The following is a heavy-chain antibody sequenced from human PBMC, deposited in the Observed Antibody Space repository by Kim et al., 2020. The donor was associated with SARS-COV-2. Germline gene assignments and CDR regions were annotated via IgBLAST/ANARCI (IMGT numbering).Heavy chain of an antibody. CDR2: TTTSGSTI. CDR1: GFIFSTYE. V-gene: IGHV3-48*03. J-gene: IGHJ6*02. CDR3: ARGLYCSSTKCSFGLDV. Sequence: GGSLRLSCAASGFIFSTYEINWVRQAPGKGLEWVSYTTTSGSTIYSADSVKGRFTVSRDNARNSVYLQMNSLRDEDTAVYYCARGLYCSSTKCSFGLDVWVQGTTVTVSS. D-gene: IGHD2-2*01.